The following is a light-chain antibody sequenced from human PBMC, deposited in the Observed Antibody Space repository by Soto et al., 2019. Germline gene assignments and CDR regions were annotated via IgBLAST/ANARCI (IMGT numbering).Light chain of an antibody. V-gene: IGLV2-14*01. CDR3: TSYIHRRTLVV. Sequence: QSALTQPASVSGSPGQSITISCTGTSIDVGGYNYVSWYQHHPGKAPKLMIYWVTNRPSGVSIRFSGSKSGNTASLTISGLQPEDEADYYCTSYIHRRTLVVFGGGTKVTVL. CDR1: SIDVGGYNY. CDR2: WVT. J-gene: IGLJ2*01.